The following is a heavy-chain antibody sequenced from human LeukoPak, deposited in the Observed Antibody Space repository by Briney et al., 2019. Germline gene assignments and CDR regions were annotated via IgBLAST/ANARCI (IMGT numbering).Heavy chain of an antibody. CDR1: GFTFSSYS. J-gene: IGHJ4*02. D-gene: IGHD2-21*01. CDR3: ARDSPNEAILWWSIDY. CDR2: ISSSSSYI. V-gene: IGHV3-21*01. Sequence: GGSLRLSCAASGFTFSSYSMNWVRQAPGKGLEWVSSISSSSSYIYYADSVKGRFTISRDNAKNSLYLQMNSLRAEDTAVYYCARDSPNEAILWWSIDYWGQGTLVTVSS.